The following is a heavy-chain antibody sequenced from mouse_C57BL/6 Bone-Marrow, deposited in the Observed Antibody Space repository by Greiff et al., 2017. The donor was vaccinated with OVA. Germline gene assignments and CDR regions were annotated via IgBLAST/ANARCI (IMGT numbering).Heavy chain of an antibody. CDR2: IRSKSNNYAT. V-gene: IGHV10-1*01. J-gene: IGHJ4*01. D-gene: IGHD1-1*01. CDR3: VRHRTVVAHYYAMDY. Sequence: EVQVVESGGGLVQPKGSLKLSCAASGFSFNTYAMNWVRQAPGKGLEWVARIRSKSNNYATYYADSVKDRFTISRDDSESMLYLQMNNLKTEDTAMYYCVRHRTVVAHYYAMDYWGQGTSVTVSS. CDR1: GFSFNTYA.